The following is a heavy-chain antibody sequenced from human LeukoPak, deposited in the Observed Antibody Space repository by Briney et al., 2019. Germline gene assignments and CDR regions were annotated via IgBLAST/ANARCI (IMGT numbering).Heavy chain of an antibody. Sequence: EASVKVSCKASGYTFTGYYMHWVRQAPGQGLEWMGWINPNSGGTNYAQKFQGRVTMTRDTSISTAYMELSRLRSDDTAVYYCARGGSALTGTDYYYYMDVWGKGTTVTVSS. CDR1: GYTFTGYY. D-gene: IGHD1-7*01. J-gene: IGHJ6*03. CDR2: INPNSGGT. CDR3: ARGGSALTGTDYYYYMDV. V-gene: IGHV1-2*02.